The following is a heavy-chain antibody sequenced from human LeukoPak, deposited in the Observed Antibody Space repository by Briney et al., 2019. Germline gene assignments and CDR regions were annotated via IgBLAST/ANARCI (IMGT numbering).Heavy chain of an antibody. CDR3: AKHTMGRGVIGAFDY. J-gene: IGHJ4*02. Sequence: GGSLRLSCAASGFTFDDYAMHWVRQAPGKGLEWVSGISWNSGSIGYADSVKGRFTISRDNAKNSLYLQMNSLRAEDTALYYCAKHTMGRGVIGAFDYWGQGTLVTVSS. CDR2: ISWNSGSI. CDR1: GFTFDDYA. V-gene: IGHV3-9*01. D-gene: IGHD3-10*01.